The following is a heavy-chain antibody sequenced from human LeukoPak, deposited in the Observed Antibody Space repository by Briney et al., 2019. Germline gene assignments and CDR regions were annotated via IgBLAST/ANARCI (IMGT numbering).Heavy chain of an antibody. V-gene: IGHV3-48*04. CDR1: GFTFSSYS. D-gene: IGHD1-26*01. J-gene: IGHJ4*02. CDR2: ISSSSSTI. CDR3: ARDKIVGATHFDY. Sequence: GGSLRLSCAASGFTFSSYSMNWVRQAPGKRLEWVSYISSSSSTIYYADSVKGRFTISRDNARNSLYLQMNSLRAEDTAVYYCARDKIVGATHFDYWGQGTLVTVSS.